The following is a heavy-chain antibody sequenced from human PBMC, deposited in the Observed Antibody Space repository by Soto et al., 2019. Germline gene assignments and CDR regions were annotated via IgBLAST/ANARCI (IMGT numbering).Heavy chain of an antibody. CDR1: DDSINSDKYY. Sequence: PSETLSLTCSVSDDSINSDKYYWGWIRQPPGKGLEWIGSIYYRGNAYYNPSLQTRVTISLDKSKSQFALKLNSVTAADSAVYFCARLEGLATISYYFDFWGPGALVTVSS. CDR3: ARLEGLATISYYFDF. CDR2: IYYRGNA. V-gene: IGHV4-39*01. J-gene: IGHJ4*02. D-gene: IGHD3-9*01.